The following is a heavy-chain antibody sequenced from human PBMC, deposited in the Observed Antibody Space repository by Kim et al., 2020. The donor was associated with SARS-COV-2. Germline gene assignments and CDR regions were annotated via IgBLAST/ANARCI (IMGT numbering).Heavy chain of an antibody. CDR1: GFTFSSYS. J-gene: IGHJ5*02. CDR2: ISSSSSYI. Sequence: GGSLRLSCAASGFTFSSYSMNWVRQAPGKGLEWVSSISSSSSYIYYADSVKGRFTISRDNAKNSLYLQMNSLRAEDTAVYYCARDPNTAMAENWFDPWGQGTLVTVSS. V-gene: IGHV3-21*01. D-gene: IGHD5-18*01. CDR3: ARDPNTAMAENWFDP.